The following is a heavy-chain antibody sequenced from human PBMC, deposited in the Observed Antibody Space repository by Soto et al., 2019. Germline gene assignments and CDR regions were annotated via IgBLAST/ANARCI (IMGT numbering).Heavy chain of an antibody. V-gene: IGHV3-30-3*01. D-gene: IGHD3-10*01. J-gene: IGHJ6*02. CDR3: ARGEDLWFGGMDV. CDR1: GFTFSSYA. CDR2: ISYDGSNK. Sequence: GGSLRLSCAASGFTFSSYAMHWVRQAPGKGLEWVAVISYDGSNKYYADSVKGRFTISRDNSKNTLYLQMNSLRAEDTAVYYCARGEDLWFGGMDVWGQGTTVTVSS.